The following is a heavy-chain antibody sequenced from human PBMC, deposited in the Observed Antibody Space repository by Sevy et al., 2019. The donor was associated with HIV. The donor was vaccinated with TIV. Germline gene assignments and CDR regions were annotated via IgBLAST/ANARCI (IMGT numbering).Heavy chain of an antibody. J-gene: IGHJ4*02. D-gene: IGHD2-15*01. CDR1: GFTFTSSA. CDR3: AALGYCSGGSCDYFDY. Sequence: ASVKVSCKASGFTFTSSAVQWVRQARGQRLEWIGWIVVGSGNTNYAQKFQERVTINRDMSTSTAYIELSSLGSEDTAVYYCAALGYCSGGSCDYFDYWGQGTLVTVSS. V-gene: IGHV1-58*01. CDR2: IVVGSGNT.